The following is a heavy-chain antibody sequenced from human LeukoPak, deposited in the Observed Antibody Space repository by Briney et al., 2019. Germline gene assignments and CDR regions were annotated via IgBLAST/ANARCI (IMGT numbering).Heavy chain of an antibody. D-gene: IGHD3-22*01. V-gene: IGHV3-48*03. CDR2: ISSSGSTI. Sequence: GGSLRLSCAASGFTFSSYEMNWVRQAPGKGLEWVSYISSSGSTIYYADSVKGRFTISRDNARNSLYLQMNSLRAEDTAVYYCARGPAASGYYDSRGRYGYFDYWGQGTLVTVSS. CDR1: GFTFSSYE. CDR3: ARGPAASGYYDSRGRYGYFDY. J-gene: IGHJ4*02.